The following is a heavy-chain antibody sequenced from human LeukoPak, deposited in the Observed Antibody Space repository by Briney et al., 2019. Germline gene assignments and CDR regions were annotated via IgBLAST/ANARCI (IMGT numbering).Heavy chain of an antibody. CDR1: RYTFTGYY. CDR3: ARAQFEALSWAFDY. D-gene: IGHD1-26*01. V-gene: IGHV1-2*02. Sequence: ASVKVSCKASRYTFTGYYMHWVRQAPGQGLEWMGWINPNSGGTNYAQKFQGRVTMTRDTSISTAYMELSRLRSDDTAVYYCARAQFEALSWAFDYWGQGTLVTVSS. CDR2: INPNSGGT. J-gene: IGHJ4*02.